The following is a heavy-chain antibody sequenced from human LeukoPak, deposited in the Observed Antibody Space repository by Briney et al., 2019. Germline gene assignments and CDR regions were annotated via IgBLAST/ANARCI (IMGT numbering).Heavy chain of an antibody. CDR3: ATNLPLQDDAFDI. D-gene: IGHD4-11*01. CDR2: ISSSSSYI. J-gene: IGHJ3*02. Sequence: GGSLRLSCAASGFTFSSYSMNWVRQAPGKGLGWVSSISSSSSYIYYADSVKGRFTISRDNAKNSLYLQMNSLRAEDTAVYYCATNLPLQDDAFDIWAKGQWSPSLQ. CDR1: GFTFSSYS. V-gene: IGHV3-21*01.